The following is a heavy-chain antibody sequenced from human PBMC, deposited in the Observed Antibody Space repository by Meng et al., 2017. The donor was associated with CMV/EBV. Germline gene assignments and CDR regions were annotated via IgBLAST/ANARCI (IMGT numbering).Heavy chain of an antibody. V-gene: IGHV3-23*01. CDR2: ISGSGGST. CDR3: AKFYDTTGGYYYYGMDV. Sequence: GESLKISCASSGFTFSSYAMGWVRQAPGKGLEWVSAISGSGGSTYYADSVKGRFTISRDNSKNTLYLQMNSLRAEDTAVYYCAKFYDTTGGYYYYGMDVWGQGTTVTVSS. J-gene: IGHJ6*02. CDR1: GFTFSSYA. D-gene: IGHD3-22*01.